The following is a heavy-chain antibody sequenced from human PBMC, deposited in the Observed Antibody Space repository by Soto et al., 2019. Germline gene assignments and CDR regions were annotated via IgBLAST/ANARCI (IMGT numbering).Heavy chain of an antibody. Sequence: GASVKVSCKASGYSFTSYGMHWVRQAPGQSLDWMGWISAVNGDTKYSQKFQGRLTVTRDTSATTAYMELSSLRSEDTAVYYCARRVEVVPAAMYAFDIWGQGTMVTVS. D-gene: IGHD2-2*01. CDR3: ARRVEVVPAAMYAFDI. J-gene: IGHJ3*02. CDR2: ISAVNGDT. CDR1: GYSFTSYG. V-gene: IGHV1-3*01.